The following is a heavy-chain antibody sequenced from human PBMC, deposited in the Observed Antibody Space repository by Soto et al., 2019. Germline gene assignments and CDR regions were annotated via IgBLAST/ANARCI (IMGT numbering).Heavy chain of an antibody. V-gene: IGHV5-51*01. Sequence: IGWVRQMPGKGLEWMGIIYPGDSDTRYSPSFQGQVTISADKSISTAYLQWSSLKASDTAMYYCARRNDQQAFDIWGQGTMVTVSS. J-gene: IGHJ3*02. D-gene: IGHD1-1*01. CDR2: IYPGDSDT. CDR3: ARRNDQQAFDI.